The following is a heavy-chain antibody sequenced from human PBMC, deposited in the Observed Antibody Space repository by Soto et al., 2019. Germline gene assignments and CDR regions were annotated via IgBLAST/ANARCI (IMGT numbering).Heavy chain of an antibody. D-gene: IGHD3-9*01. CDR2: ISGSGGST. J-gene: IGHJ5*02. CDR1: GFTFSSYA. V-gene: IGHV3-23*01. Sequence: GGSLRLSCAASGFTFSSYAMSWVRQAPGKGLEWVSAISGSGGSTYYADSVKGRFTISRDNSKNTLYLQMNSLRAEDTAVYYCAKDPTYYDILTGSLPNWFDPWGQGTLVTVSS. CDR3: AKDPTYYDILTGSLPNWFDP.